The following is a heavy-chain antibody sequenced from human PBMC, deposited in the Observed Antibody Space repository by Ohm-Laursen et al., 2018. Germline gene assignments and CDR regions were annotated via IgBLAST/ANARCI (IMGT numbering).Heavy chain of an antibody. CDR3: ARDGLRFLEWLSLYYGMDV. V-gene: IGHV3-48*03. D-gene: IGHD3-3*01. Sequence: GSLRLSCAASGFTFSSYEMNWVRQAPGKGLEWVSYISSSGSTIYYADSVKGRFTISRDNAKNSLYLQMNSLRAEDTAVYYCARDGLRFLEWLSLYYGMDVWGQGTTVTVSS. CDR2: ISSSGSTI. J-gene: IGHJ6*02. CDR1: GFTFSSYE.